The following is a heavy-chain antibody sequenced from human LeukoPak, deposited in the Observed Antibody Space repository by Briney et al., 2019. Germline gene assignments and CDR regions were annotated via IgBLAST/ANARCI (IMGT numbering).Heavy chain of an antibody. V-gene: IGHV1-69*05. J-gene: IGHJ4*02. D-gene: IGHD6-19*01. CDR3: ARDPSSGWFDY. Sequence: SVKVSCKASGGTFSSYSISWVRQAPGQGLEWMGRIIPIFGTANYAQKFQGRVTITTDESTSTAYMELSRLRSEDTAVYYCARDPSSGWFDYWGQGTLVTVSS. CDR2: IIPIFGTA. CDR1: GGTFSSYS.